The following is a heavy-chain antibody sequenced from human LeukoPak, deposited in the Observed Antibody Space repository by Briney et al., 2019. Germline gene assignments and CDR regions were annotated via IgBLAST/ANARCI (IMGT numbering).Heavy chain of an antibody. D-gene: IGHD3-22*01. CDR3: AHGNYYDRSGNHQRIYNWFDP. CDR2: IIPILGTA. J-gene: IGHJ5*02. Sequence: SVKVSCKASGGTFSNYAISWVRQAPGQGLEWMGGIIPILGTANYAPKFQDRVTISMDESTSTSLMELRSLRSEDTAVYYCAHGNYYDRSGNHQRIYNWFDPWGQGTLVTVSS. V-gene: IGHV1-69*05. CDR1: GGTFSNYA.